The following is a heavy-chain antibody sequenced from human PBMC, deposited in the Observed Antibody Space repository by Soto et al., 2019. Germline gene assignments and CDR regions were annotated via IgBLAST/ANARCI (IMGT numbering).Heavy chain of an antibody. CDR2: IRSNAYGGTT. Sequence: SLRLSCTASGFTFGDYTMSCVSQDPGKGLEWVVFIRSNAYGGTTEYAASVKGRFTISRDDSKSIAYLQMNSLKAEDTAVYYCTRKDRVRGVIIAYYYGMDVWGQGTTVTVSS. CDR3: TRKDRVRGVIIAYYYGMDV. V-gene: IGHV3-49*04. D-gene: IGHD3-10*01. CDR1: GFTFGDYT. J-gene: IGHJ6*02.